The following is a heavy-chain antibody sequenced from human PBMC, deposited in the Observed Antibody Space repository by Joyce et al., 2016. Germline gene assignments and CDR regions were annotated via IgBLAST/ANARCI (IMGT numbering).Heavy chain of an antibody. V-gene: IGHV6-1*01. Sequence: VQLQQSGPRLVKPSQTLSPTCVISGDSVSSKSAAWNWIRQSPSRGLEWLGRTYNRTKWHNDYAASIKGGITINPDTSKNQFSLLLTSVTPEDTAMYFCARSLTRYASGWSNFDYWGQGTLVTVSS. CDR3: ARSLTRYASGWSNFDY. CDR1: GDSVSSKSAA. CDR2: TYNRTKWHN. J-gene: IGHJ4*02. D-gene: IGHD6-19*01.